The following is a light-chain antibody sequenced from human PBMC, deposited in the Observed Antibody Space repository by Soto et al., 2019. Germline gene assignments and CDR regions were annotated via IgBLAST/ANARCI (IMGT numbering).Light chain of an antibody. CDR1: SSNIGRNT. CDR2: NNN. J-gene: IGLJ1*01. Sequence: QSVLTQPPSASGTPGQRVTISCSGSSSNIGRNTVNWYQQFPGTAPNLLIYNNNERPSGVPDRFSGSKSGTSASLAISGLRSEDEADYYCCSYAGTFTWVFGTGTKLTVL. V-gene: IGLV1-44*01. CDR3: CSYAGTFTWV.